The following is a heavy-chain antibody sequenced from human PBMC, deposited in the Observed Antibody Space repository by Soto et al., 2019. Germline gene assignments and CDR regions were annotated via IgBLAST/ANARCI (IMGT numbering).Heavy chain of an antibody. J-gene: IGHJ4*02. CDR3: AKEQYSRSNIFDY. CDR1: GCTVSSYG. V-gene: IGHV3-30*18. CDR2: ISYEGSNK. Sequence: VGSLRLSCAASGCTVSSYGMYWVRHAPGNWLEWVAVISYEGSNKDYAESVKGRLQISRENYKNTLYLQMNSLRDEETAVYYCAKEQYSRSNIFDYWGQGTLVTVSS. D-gene: IGHD6-6*01.